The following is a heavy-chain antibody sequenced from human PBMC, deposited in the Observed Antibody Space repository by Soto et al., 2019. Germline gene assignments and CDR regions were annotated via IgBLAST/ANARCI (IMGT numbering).Heavy chain of an antibody. J-gene: IGHJ4*02. CDR1: GYTFTIYA. CDR2: INAYNGNT. Sequence: ASVKVSCTASGYTFTIYAMHWVRQAPGQRLEWMGWINAYNGNTNYSQKPQGRVTMTRDTSTSTAYMELRSLSSVAAADTAVYYCARDGVGPFDHWGQGTLVTVSS. CDR3: ARDGVGPFDH. V-gene: IGHV1-3*01. D-gene: IGHD3-3*01.